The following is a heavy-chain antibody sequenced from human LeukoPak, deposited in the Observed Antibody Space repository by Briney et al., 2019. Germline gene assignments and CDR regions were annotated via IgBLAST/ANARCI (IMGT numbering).Heavy chain of an antibody. V-gene: IGHV4-61*02. J-gene: IGHJ2*01. CDR1: GGSISSGSYY. CDR3: ARETHFTMIVVVDWYFDL. D-gene: IGHD3-22*01. CDR2: IYTSGST. Sequence: PSETLSLTCTVSGGSISSGSYYWSWIRQPAGKGLECIGRIYTSGSTNYNPSLKSRVTISVDTSKNQFSLKLSSVTAADTAVYYCARETHFTMIVVVDWYFDLWGRGTLVTVSS.